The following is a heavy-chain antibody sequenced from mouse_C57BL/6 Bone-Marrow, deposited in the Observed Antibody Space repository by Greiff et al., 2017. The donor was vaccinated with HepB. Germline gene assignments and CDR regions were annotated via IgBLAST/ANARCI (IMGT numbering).Heavy chain of an antibody. CDR2: IRNKANGYTT. Sequence: EVQRVESGGGLVQPGGSLSLSCAASGFTFTDYYMSWVRQPPGKALEWLGFIRNKANGYTTEYSASVKGRFTISRDNSQSILYLQMNALRAEDSATYYCARWGRSLDYWGQGTTLTVSS. J-gene: IGHJ2*01. D-gene: IGHD1-1*01. CDR3: ARWGRSLDY. V-gene: IGHV7-3*01. CDR1: GFTFTDYY.